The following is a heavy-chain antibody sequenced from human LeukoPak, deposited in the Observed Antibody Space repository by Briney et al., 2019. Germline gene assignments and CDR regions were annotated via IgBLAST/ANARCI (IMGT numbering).Heavy chain of an antibody. V-gene: IGHV4-4*07. CDR2: IYTNGRT. D-gene: IGHD6-13*01. CDR1: GGPVSLYY. CDR3: TRDGGPSRQQLVEDAFDI. J-gene: IGHJ3*02. Sequence: TSETLSLTCTVSGGPVSLYYWSWVRQPAGKGLEWIGRIYTNGRTHYNPSLTRRVTMSTGTSKNQFSLKLNSVTAADTAMYYCTRDGGPSRQQLVEDAFDIWGQGTMVTVSP.